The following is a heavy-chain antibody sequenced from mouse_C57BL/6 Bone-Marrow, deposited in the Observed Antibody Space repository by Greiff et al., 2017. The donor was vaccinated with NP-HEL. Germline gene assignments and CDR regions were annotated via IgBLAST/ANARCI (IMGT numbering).Heavy chain of an antibody. J-gene: IGHJ2*01. CDR3: ARRRIYYPYYFDY. V-gene: IGHV8-12*01. D-gene: IGHD1-1*01. Sequence: ESGPGILQSSQTLSLTCSFSGFSLSTSGMGVSWIRQPSGKGLEWLAHIYWDDDKRYNPSLKSRLTISKDTSRNQVFLKITSVDTADTATYYCARRRIYYPYYFDYWGQGTTLTVSS. CDR1: GFSLSTSGMG. CDR2: IYWDDDK.